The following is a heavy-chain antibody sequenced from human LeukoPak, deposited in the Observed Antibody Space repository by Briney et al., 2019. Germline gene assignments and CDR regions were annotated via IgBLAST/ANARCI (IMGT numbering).Heavy chain of an antibody. V-gene: IGHV3-9*01. Sequence: AGGSLRLSCAASGFTFDDYAMHWVRQAPGKGLEWVSGISWNSGSIGYADSVKGRFTISRDNAKNSLYLQMNSLRAEDTAVYYCARDLSKYDFWSGYDYYYYYMDVWGKGTTVTVSS. J-gene: IGHJ6*03. CDR1: GFTFDDYA. CDR2: ISWNSGSI. CDR3: ARDLSKYDFWSGYDYYYYYMDV. D-gene: IGHD3-3*01.